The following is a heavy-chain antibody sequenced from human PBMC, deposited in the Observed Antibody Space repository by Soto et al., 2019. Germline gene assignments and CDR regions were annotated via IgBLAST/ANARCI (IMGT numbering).Heavy chain of an antibody. V-gene: IGHV3-23*01. CDR2: ISGSGGST. J-gene: IGHJ4*02. D-gene: IGHD3-3*01. CDR1: GFTFSSYA. CDR3: AKDLAHYDFWSGYSDY. Sequence: GGSLRLSCAASGFTFSSYAMSWVRQAPGKGLEWVSAISGSGGSTYYADSVKGRFTISRDNSKNTLYLQMNSLRAEDTAVYYCAKDLAHYDFWSGYSDYWGQETLVTVS.